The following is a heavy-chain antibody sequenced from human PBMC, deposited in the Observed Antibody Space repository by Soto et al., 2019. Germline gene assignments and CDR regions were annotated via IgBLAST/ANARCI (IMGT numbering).Heavy chain of an antibody. D-gene: IGHD3-22*01. CDR1: GYTFTSYY. J-gene: IGHJ4*02. V-gene: IGHV1-46*01. CDR3: AGDSSGQYYFDY. CDR2: INPSGGST. Sequence: ASVKVSCKASGYTFTSYYMHWVRQAPGQGLEWMGIINPSGGSTSYAQKFQGRVTMTRDTSTSTVYMELSSLRSEDTAAYYCAGDSSGQYYFDYWGQGTLVTVSS.